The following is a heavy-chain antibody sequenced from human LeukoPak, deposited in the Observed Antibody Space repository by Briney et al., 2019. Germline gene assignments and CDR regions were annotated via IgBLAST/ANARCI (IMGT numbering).Heavy chain of an antibody. Sequence: SETLSLTCTVSGGSISSGSYYWSWIRQPAGKGLEWIGRIYTSGSTNYNPSLKSRVTMSVDTSKNQFSLKLSSVTAADTAVYYCARDQRYSSSWELDYWGQGTLVTVSS. CDR2: IYTSGST. CDR1: GGSISSGSYY. V-gene: IGHV4-61*02. CDR3: ARDQRYSSSWELDY. D-gene: IGHD6-13*01. J-gene: IGHJ4*02.